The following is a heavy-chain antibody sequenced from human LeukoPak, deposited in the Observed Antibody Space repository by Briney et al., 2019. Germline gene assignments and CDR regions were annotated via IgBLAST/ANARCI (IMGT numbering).Heavy chain of an antibody. CDR2: MNPNSGNT. V-gene: IGHV1-8*03. D-gene: IGHD2-2*01. Sequence: ASVKVSCKASGYTFTSYDINWVRQATGQGLEWMGWMNPNSGNTGYAQKFQGRVTITRNTSISTAYMELSSLRSDDTAVYYCALGAANIVVVPAAMDYYYMDVWGKGTTVTVSS. CDR3: ALGAANIVVVPAAMDYYYMDV. J-gene: IGHJ6*03. CDR1: GYTFTSYD.